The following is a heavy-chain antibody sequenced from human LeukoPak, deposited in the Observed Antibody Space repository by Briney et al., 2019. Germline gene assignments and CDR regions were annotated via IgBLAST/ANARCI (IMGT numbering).Heavy chain of an antibody. CDR2: ITNNGVST. CDR1: GFTFSNYA. V-gene: IGHV3-64D*09. Sequence: GGSLRLSCSASGFTFSNYALAWVRQAPGKGLEYVSVITNNGVSTYYADSVKGRFTISRDNSKSTLYLQMSSLRAEDTAVYYCAMNWNCDYWGQGTLVTVSS. J-gene: IGHJ4*02. CDR3: AMNWNCDY. D-gene: IGHD1-1*01.